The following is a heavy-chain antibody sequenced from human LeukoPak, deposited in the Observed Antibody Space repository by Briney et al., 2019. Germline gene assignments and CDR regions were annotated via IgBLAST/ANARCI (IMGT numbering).Heavy chain of an antibody. D-gene: IGHD2-15*01. V-gene: IGHV3-23*01. J-gene: IGHJ6*02. CDR2: ISGSGGST. Sequence: GGSLRLSCAPSGFPFSSYAMSCVREAPGRGLECVSAISGSGGSTYYAGSVRGRFTISRDNSKNTLYLQMNSMRAEDTAVYYCARHVVVVAADYGMDVWGQGTTVTVSS. CDR1: GFPFSSYA. CDR3: ARHVVVVAADYGMDV.